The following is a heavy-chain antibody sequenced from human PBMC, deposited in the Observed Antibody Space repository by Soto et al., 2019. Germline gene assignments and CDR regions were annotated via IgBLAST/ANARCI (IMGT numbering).Heavy chain of an antibody. CDR1: GYSFTSYF. V-gene: IGHV5-51*01. CDR3: ARLRGEAAPIGPAFGY. D-gene: IGHD6-6*01. Sequence: RGESLKISCKGSGYSFTSYFIGWVRQMPGKGLEWMGIIYPGDSDTRYSPSFQGQVTISADKSISTAYLQWSSLKASDTAMYYCARLRGEAAPIGPAFGYWGQGTLVTVSS. J-gene: IGHJ4*02. CDR2: IYPGDSDT.